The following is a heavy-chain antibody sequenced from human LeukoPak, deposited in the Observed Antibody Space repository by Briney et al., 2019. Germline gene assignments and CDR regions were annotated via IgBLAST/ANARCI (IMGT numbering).Heavy chain of an antibody. CDR2: ISSSGSTI. Sequence: PGGSLRLSCGAPGFTFSDYYMSWIRQAPGKGLEWVSYISSSGSTIYYADSVKGRFTISRDNAKNSLYLQMNSLRAEDTAVYYCARPMEPQVDIVADYWGQGTLVTVSS. J-gene: IGHJ4*02. D-gene: IGHD5-12*01. CDR1: GFTFSDYY. V-gene: IGHV3-11*04. CDR3: ARPMEPQVDIVADY.